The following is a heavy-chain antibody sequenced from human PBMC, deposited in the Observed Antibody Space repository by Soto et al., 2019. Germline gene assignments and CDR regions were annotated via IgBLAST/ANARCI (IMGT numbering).Heavy chain of an antibody. CDR2: ISAYNGNT. V-gene: IGHV1-18*01. J-gene: IGHJ6*03. D-gene: IGHD3-9*01. Sequence: ASVKVSCKASGYTFTSYGISWVRQASGQGLEWMGWISAYNGNTNYAQKLQGRVTMTTDTSTSTAYMELRSLRSDDTAVYYCARGILTGPADHDYYYMDVWGKGTTVTVSS. CDR3: ARGILTGPADHDYYYMDV. CDR1: GYTFTSYG.